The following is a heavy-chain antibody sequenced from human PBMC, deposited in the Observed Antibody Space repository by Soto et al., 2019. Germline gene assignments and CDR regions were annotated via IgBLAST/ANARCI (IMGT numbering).Heavy chain of an antibody. V-gene: IGHV4-59*01. CDR1: GGSISSYY. CDR3: ARSQLQYCTNGVCYPGGMDV. D-gene: IGHD2-8*01. CDR2: IYYSGST. Sequence: SETLSLTCTVSGGSISSYYWSWIRQPPGKGLEWIGYIYYSGSTNYNPSLKSRVTISVGTSKNQFSLKLSSVTAADTAVYYCARSQLQYCTNGVCYPGGMDVWGQGTTVTVSS. J-gene: IGHJ6*02.